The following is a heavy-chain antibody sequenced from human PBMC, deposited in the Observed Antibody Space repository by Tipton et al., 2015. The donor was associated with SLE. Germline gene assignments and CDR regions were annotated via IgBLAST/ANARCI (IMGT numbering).Heavy chain of an antibody. Sequence: SLRLSCEATGFSFSTYWMHWVRQPPGKGLEWISHINNDGSNVDYVDSVKGRFTISRDNAKNTLYLQMSGLRAEDTAVYYCVVVAFGRIAFDLWGQGTLVAVSS. CDR1: GFSFSTYW. D-gene: IGHD3-3*01. CDR2: INNDGSNV. V-gene: IGHV3-74*01. CDR3: VVVAFGRIAFDL. J-gene: IGHJ3*01.